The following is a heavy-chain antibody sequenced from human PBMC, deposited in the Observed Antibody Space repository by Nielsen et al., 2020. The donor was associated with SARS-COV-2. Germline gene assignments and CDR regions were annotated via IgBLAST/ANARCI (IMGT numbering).Heavy chain of an antibody. CDR3: AKDPWQWLAPPDY. CDR1: GFTFSSYG. J-gene: IGHJ4*02. CDR2: ISYDGSNK. Sequence: GGSLRLSCAASGFTFSSYGTHWVRQAPGKGLEWVAVISYDGSNKYYADSVKGRFTISRDNSKNTLYLQMNSLRAEDTAVYYCAKDPWQWLAPPDYWGQGTLVTVSS. V-gene: IGHV3-30*18. D-gene: IGHD6-19*01.